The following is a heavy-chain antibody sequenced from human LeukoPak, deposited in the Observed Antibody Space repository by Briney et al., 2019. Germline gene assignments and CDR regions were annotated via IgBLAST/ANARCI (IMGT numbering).Heavy chain of an antibody. CDR3: ARESSLLPEALNDYFDS. D-gene: IGHD3-22*01. Sequence: SETLSLTCTVSGGSISSNNYYWGWIRQTPGKGLEWIGSLYYRGNTDYNPSLEGRITISLDTSKNRISLKLSSVTAADTAVYYCARESSLLPEALNDYFDSWGQGTLVTVSS. CDR1: GGSISSNNYY. V-gene: IGHV4-39*07. J-gene: IGHJ4*02. CDR2: LYYRGNT.